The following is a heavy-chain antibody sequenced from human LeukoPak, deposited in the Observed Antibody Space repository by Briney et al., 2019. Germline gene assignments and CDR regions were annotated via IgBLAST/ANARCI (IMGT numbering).Heavy chain of an antibody. CDR3: ASIAVAGRRNFDY. CDR2: ITPILGIA. D-gene: IGHD6-19*01. J-gene: IGHJ4*02. CDR1: GGTFSSYT. V-gene: IGHV1-69*02. Sequence: ASVKVSCKASGGTFSSYTISWVRQAPGQGLEWMGRITPILGIANYAQKFQGRVTITADKSTSTAYMELSSLRSEDTAVYYCASIAVAGRRNFDYWGQGTLVTVSS.